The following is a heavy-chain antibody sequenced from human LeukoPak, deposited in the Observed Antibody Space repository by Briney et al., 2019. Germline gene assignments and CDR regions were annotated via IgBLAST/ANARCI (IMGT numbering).Heavy chain of an antibody. CDR3: ARALGSKEYYDFWSGYYSDY. CDR2: ISYHGSNK. D-gene: IGHD3-3*01. V-gene: IGHV3-30-3*01. J-gene: IGHJ4*02. CDR1: GFTFSSYA. Sequence: PGRSLRLSCAASGFTFSSYAMHWVRQAPGKGLEWVAVISYHGSNKYYADSVKGRFTISRDNSKNTLYLQMNSLRAEDTAVYYCARALGSKEYYDFWSGYYSDYWGQGTLVTVSS.